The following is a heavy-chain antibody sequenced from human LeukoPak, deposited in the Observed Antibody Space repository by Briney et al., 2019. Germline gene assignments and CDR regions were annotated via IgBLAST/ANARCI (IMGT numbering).Heavy chain of an antibody. Sequence: SGTLSLTCAVSGGSISSSNWWSWVRQPPGKGLEWIGEIYHSGSTYYNPSLKSRVTISVDRSKNQFSLKLSSVTAADTAVYYCARGLTGSRRYFDSWGQGTLVTVSS. V-gene: IGHV4-4*02. CDR1: GGSISSSNW. J-gene: IGHJ4*02. CDR2: IYHSGST. D-gene: IGHD3-10*01. CDR3: ARGLTGSRRYFDS.